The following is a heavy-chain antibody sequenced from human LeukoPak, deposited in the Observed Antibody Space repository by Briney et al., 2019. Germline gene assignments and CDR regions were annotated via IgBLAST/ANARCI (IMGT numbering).Heavy chain of an antibody. CDR1: GFTFDDYG. J-gene: IGHJ5*02. V-gene: IGHV3-20*04. D-gene: IGHD3-16*02. Sequence: GGSLRLSCAASGFTFDDYGMSWVRQAPGKGLEWVSGINWNGGSTGYADSVKGRFTISRDNAKNSLYPQMNSLRAEDTALYYCARVSTPGELSFLWFDPWGQGTLVTVSS. CDR3: ARVSTPGELSFLWFDP. CDR2: INWNGGST.